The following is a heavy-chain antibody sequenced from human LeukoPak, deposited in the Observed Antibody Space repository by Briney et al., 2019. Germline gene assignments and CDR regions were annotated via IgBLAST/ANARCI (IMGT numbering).Heavy chain of an antibody. CDR3: ARSGKSLVPHGF. CDR1: GGSISSTNYY. D-gene: IGHD6-13*01. V-gene: IGHV4-39*07. Sequence: SETLSLTCSVSGGSISSTNYYWGWIRQPPGKGLEWIGSIYYSGNTYCNPSLKSRVAISVDTSKNQFSLKVTSVTAADTAVYFCARSGKSLVPHGFWGQGTLVTVSS. J-gene: IGHJ4*02. CDR2: IYYSGNT.